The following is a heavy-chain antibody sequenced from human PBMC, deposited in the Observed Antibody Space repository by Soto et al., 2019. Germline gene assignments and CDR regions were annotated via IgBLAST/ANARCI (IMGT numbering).Heavy chain of an antibody. J-gene: IGHJ5*02. CDR2: INHSGST. CDR1: GGSFSGYY. D-gene: IGHD2-2*01. CDR3: ARGYEGPAAIRWFDP. Sequence: SETLSLTCAVYGGSFSGYYWSWIRQPPGKGLEWIGEINHSGSTNYNPSLKSRVTISVDTSKNQFSLKLSSVTAADTAVYYCARGYEGPAAIRWFDPWGQGTLVTVSS. V-gene: IGHV4-34*01.